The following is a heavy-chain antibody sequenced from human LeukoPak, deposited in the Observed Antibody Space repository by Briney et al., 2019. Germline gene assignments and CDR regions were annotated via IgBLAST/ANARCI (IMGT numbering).Heavy chain of an antibody. J-gene: IGHJ4*02. Sequence: KPSETLSLTCAVYGGSFSGYYWSWIRQPPGKGLEWIGEINHSGSTNYNPSLKSRVTMSADTSKNKFSLKLSSVTAADTAVYYCARGRTYYDFWSGYSRYFDYWGQGTLVTVSS. D-gene: IGHD3-3*01. CDR3: ARGRTYYDFWSGYSRYFDY. CDR2: INHSGST. CDR1: GGSFSGYY. V-gene: IGHV4-34*01.